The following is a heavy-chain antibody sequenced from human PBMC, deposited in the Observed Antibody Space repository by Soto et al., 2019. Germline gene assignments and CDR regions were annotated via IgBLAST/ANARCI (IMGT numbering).Heavy chain of an antibody. V-gene: IGHV5-51*01. J-gene: IGHJ4*02. CDR1: GYHFTTYW. Sequence: HWGCPEIPFLGVGYHFTTYWIGWVRQMPEKGLEWMGIIYPDDSETRHSPSFQGQVTLSADKSITTAYMHWSGLRASDSGIYYCARRKNKVGAPFDYRGQGTLVTVS. CDR2: IYPDDSET. CDR3: ARRKNKVGAPFDY. D-gene: IGHD1-26*01.